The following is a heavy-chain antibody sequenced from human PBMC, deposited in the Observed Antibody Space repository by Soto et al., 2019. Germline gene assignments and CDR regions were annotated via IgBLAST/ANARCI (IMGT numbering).Heavy chain of an antibody. CDR3: TRDRVDYDFWSGYPAAFDI. CDR1: GFTFGDYA. CDR2: IRSKAYGGTT. D-gene: IGHD3-3*01. J-gene: IGHJ3*02. Sequence: GGSLRLSCTASGFTFGDYAMSWFRQAPGKGLEWVGFIRSKAYGGTTEYAASVKGRFTISRDDSKSIAYLQMNSLKTEDTAVYYCTRDRVDYDFWSGYPAAFDIWGQGTMVTV. V-gene: IGHV3-49*03.